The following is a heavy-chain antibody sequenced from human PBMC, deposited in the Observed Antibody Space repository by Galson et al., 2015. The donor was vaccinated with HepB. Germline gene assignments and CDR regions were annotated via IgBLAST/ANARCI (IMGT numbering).Heavy chain of an antibody. CDR3: ARDFPYDYDYVWGTQG. CDR1: GFTFSSYS. V-gene: IGHV3-21*01. Sequence: SLRLSCAASGFTFSSYSMNWVRQAPGKGLEWVSSISSSSSYIYYADSVKGRFTISRDNAKNSLYLQMNSLRAEDTAVYYCARDFPYDYDYVWGTQGWGQGTLVTVSS. CDR2: ISSSSSYI. J-gene: IGHJ4*02. D-gene: IGHD3-16*01.